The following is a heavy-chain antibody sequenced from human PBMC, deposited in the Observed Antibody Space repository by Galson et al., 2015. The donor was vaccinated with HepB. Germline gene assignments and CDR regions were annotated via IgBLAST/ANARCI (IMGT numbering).Heavy chain of an antibody. Sequence: SLRLSCAASGFTFSSYSMNWVRQAPGKGLEWVSYISSSSSTIYYADSVKGRFTISRDNAKNSLYLQMNSLRAEDTAVYYCARGNDYGDYGGAFDIWGQGTMVTVSS. V-gene: IGHV3-48*01. CDR3: ARGNDYGDYGGAFDI. CDR1: GFTFSSYS. J-gene: IGHJ3*02. D-gene: IGHD4-17*01. CDR2: ISSSSSTI.